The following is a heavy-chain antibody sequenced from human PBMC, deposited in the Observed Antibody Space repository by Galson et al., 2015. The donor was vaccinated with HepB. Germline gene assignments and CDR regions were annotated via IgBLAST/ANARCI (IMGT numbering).Heavy chain of an antibody. V-gene: IGHV3-15*01. CDR1: GFTFSNAW. CDR2: IKSKTDGGTT. Sequence: SLRLSCAASGFTFSNAWMSWVRQAPGKGLEWVGRIKSKTDGGTTDYAAPVKGRFTISRDDSKNTLYLQMNSLKTEDTAVYYCTTEIGPVTMVRGVIGGWFDPWDQGTLVTVSS. J-gene: IGHJ5*02. CDR3: TTEIGPVTMVRGVIGGWFDP. D-gene: IGHD3-10*01.